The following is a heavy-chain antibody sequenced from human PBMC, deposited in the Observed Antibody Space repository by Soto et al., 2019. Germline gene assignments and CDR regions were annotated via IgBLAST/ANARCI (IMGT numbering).Heavy chain of an antibody. D-gene: IGHD4-17*01. CDR1: GGSINNRNYY. J-gene: IGHJ6*03. V-gene: IGHV4-39*01. CDR3: XXXXXXDGNSVTNYYMDV. CDR2: IYYTGST. Sequence: QLQLQESGPGLVRPSETLSLTCTVSGGSINNRNYYLTWIRQPPGGGLEWIGSIYYTGSTYFGPSLRGXVTXXXXXXXXXXXXXXXXXXXXXXXXXXXXXXXXXDGNSVTNYYMDVWGKGTTVTVSS.